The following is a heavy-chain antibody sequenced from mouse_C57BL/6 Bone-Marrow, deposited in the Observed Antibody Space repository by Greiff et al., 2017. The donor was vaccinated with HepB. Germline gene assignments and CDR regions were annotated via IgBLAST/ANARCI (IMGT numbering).Heavy chain of an antibody. V-gene: IGHV1-50*01. J-gene: IGHJ1*03. D-gene: IGHD1-1*01. CDR2: IDPSDSYT. CDR3: ARTPHYYGSSPWYFDV. CDR1: GYTFTSYW. Sequence: VQLQQPGAELVKPGASVKLSCKASGYTFTSYWMQWVKQRPGQGLEWIGEIDPSDSYTNYNQKFKGKATLTVDTSSSTAYMQLSSLTSEDSAVYYCARTPHYYGSSPWYFDVWGTGTTVTVSS.